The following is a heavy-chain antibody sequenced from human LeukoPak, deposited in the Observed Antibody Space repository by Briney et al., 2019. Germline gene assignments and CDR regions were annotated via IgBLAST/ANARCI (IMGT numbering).Heavy chain of an antibody. D-gene: IGHD3-22*01. J-gene: IGHJ4*02. V-gene: IGHV3-33*01. CDR3: ARDRRRYDSSGLPDY. CDR1: GFTFSSYG. Sequence: GGSLRLSCAASGFTFSSYGMHWVRQAPGKGLEWVAVIWYDGSNKYYADSVKGRFTISRDNSKNTLYLQMNSLRAEGTVVYYCARDRRRYDSSGLPDYWGQGTLVTVSS. CDR2: IWYDGSNK.